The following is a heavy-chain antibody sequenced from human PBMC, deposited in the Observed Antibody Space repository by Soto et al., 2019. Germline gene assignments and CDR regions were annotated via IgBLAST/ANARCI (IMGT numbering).Heavy chain of an antibody. CDR2: ISSSSSYT. V-gene: IGHV3-11*06. CDR3: ARSVDSRMIDAFDI. D-gene: IGHD3-22*01. J-gene: IGHJ3*02. CDR1: GFTFSDYY. Sequence: RRLSCAASGFTFSDYYMSWIRQAPGKGLEWVSYISSSSSYTNYADSVKGRFTISRDNAKNSLYLQMNSLRAEDTAVYYCARSVDSRMIDAFDIWGQGTMVTVSS.